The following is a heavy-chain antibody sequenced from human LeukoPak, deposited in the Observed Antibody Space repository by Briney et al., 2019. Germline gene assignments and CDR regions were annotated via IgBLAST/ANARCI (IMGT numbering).Heavy chain of an antibody. V-gene: IGHV3-23*01. CDR1: VLTFSSYA. CDR2: IRGSGGST. CDR3: AKVLGHSNYYDSSGYFDY. J-gene: IGHJ4*02. Sequence: PGGSLRLSCQASVLTFSSYAMSWVRQAAGKGLEWVEGIRGSGGSTYYADSVKGRFTISRDNSKNTLYLQMNSLRAEDTAVYYCAKVLGHSNYYDSSGYFDYWGPGTLVTVSS. D-gene: IGHD3-22*01.